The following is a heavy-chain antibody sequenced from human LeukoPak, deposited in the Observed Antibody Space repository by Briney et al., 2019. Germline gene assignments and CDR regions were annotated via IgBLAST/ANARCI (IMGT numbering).Heavy chain of an antibody. CDR1: GFTFSNYG. Sequence: GGSLRLSCAASGFTFSNYGMHWVRQAPGKGLEWLAVISYDGSNKYYADSVKGRFTISRDNSKNTMYLQMNSLRVEDTAVYYCARGAYAAAAGFDYWGQGTLVSVSS. V-gene: IGHV3-30*03. D-gene: IGHD6-13*01. CDR2: ISYDGSNK. CDR3: ARGAYAAAAGFDY. J-gene: IGHJ4*02.